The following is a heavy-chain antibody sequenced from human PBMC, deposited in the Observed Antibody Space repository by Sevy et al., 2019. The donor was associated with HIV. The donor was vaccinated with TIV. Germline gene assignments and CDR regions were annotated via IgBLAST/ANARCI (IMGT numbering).Heavy chain of an antibody. D-gene: IGHD6-13*01. Sequence: GGSLRLSCAASGFTFSDYAMHWVRQAPGKGLEWVAVISHDGFNQYYADSVKGRLTISRDRSKTTLYLEMHSLRAEDTALYYCARDRRAGYSSNWYRDFDYWGQGTLVTVSA. CDR1: GFTFSDYA. J-gene: IGHJ4*02. V-gene: IGHV3-30*04. CDR2: ISHDGFNQ. CDR3: ARDRRAGYSSNWYRDFDY.